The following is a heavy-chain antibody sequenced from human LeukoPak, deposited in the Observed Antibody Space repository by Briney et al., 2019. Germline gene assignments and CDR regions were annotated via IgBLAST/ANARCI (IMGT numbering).Heavy chain of an antibody. Sequence: SETLSLTCAVYGGSFSGYYWSWIRQPPGKGLEWIGEINHSGSTNYNPSLKSRVTISVDTSKNQFSLKLSSVTAADTAVYYCARRGEARRRAHPLDYWGQGTLVTVSS. D-gene: IGHD2-21*01. CDR3: ARRGEARRRAHPLDY. CDR1: GGSFSGYY. CDR2: INHSGST. J-gene: IGHJ4*02. V-gene: IGHV4-34*01.